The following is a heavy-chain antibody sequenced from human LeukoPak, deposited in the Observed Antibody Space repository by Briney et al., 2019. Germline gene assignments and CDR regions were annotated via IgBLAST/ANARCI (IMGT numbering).Heavy chain of an antibody. Sequence: PSETLSLTCTVSGGSISSYYWSWIRQPPGKGLEWIGEIYYSGSTNYNPSLKSRVTIPVDTSKNQFSLKLSSVTAADTAVYYCARGPPEGIGYYYYYMDVWGKGTTVTVSS. CDR2: IYYSGST. CDR3: ARGPPEGIGYYYYYMDV. V-gene: IGHV4-59*01. D-gene: IGHD3-10*01. J-gene: IGHJ6*03. CDR1: GGSISSYY.